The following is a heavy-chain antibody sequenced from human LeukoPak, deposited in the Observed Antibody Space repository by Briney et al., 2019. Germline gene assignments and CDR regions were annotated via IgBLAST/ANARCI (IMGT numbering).Heavy chain of an antibody. D-gene: IGHD2-15*01. CDR1: GFTFSDYG. CDR3: VRYCNGGSCYRAAFDV. CDR2: IWYDGGKK. J-gene: IGHJ3*01. V-gene: IGHV3-33*01. Sequence: PGGSLRLSCAASGFTFSDYGMYWVRQAPGKGLEWVALIWYDGGKKYYTDSVRGLFTISRDNSKNTLYLQMNSLRAEDTAVYYCVRYCNGGSCYRAAFDVWGPGTMVTVSS.